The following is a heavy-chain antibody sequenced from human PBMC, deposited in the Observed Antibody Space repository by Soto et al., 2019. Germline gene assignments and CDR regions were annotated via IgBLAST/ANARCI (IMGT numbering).Heavy chain of an antibody. Sequence: SETLSLTCAVSGGSLSSSSWWGWVRQPPGKTLEWLGVIFYSGSTKYNPSLNSRVTISADQSKNDFSLRLSAVTAADTAVYYCVHHGGVPYYHDFWGQGMVVTVSS. CDR1: GGSLSSSSW. J-gene: IGHJ4*02. V-gene: IGHV4-4*02. CDR2: IFYSGST. D-gene: IGHD2-8*01. CDR3: VHHGGVPYYHDF.